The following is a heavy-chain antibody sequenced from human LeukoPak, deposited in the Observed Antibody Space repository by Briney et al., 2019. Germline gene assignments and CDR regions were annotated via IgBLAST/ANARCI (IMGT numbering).Heavy chain of an antibody. J-gene: IGHJ4*02. CDR3: ARDGAAAGTLGGGGY. CDR2: ISAYNGKT. D-gene: IGHD6-13*01. Sequence: ASVKVSCKASGYTFTSYGISWVRQAPGQGLEWMGWISAYNGKTICAQKLQGRVTMTTDTSTSTAYMELRSLRSDDTAVYYCARDGAAAGTLGGGGYWGQGTLVTVSS. V-gene: IGHV1-18*01. CDR1: GYTFTSYG.